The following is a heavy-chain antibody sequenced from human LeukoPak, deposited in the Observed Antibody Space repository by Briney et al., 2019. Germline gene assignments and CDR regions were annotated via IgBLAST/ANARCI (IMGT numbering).Heavy chain of an antibody. J-gene: IGHJ4*02. V-gene: IGHV4-39*07. CDR1: GGSISSSSYY. CDR3: ARDTTGGVITLDY. CDR2: IYYSGST. D-gene: IGHD3-10*01. Sequence: SETLSLTCTVSGGSISSSSYYWGWIRQPPGKGLEWIGSIYYSGSTYYNPSLKSRVTISVDTSKNQFSLKLSSVTAADTAVYYCARDTTGGVITLDYWGQGTLVTVSS.